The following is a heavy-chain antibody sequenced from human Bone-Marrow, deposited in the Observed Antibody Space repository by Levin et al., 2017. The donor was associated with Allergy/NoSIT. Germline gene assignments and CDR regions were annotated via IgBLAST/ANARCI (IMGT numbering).Heavy chain of an antibody. CDR3: ARLQGAAAAVDY. CDR1: GGSISSYY. J-gene: IGHJ4*02. Sequence: GSLRLSCTVSGGSISSYYWSWIRQPPGKGLEWIGYISKSGSTNYNPSLKSRVTTSVDTSKNQFSLKLSSVTAADTAVYYCARLQGAAAAVDYWGQGTLVTVSS. D-gene: IGHD6-13*01. V-gene: IGHV4-59*01. CDR2: ISKSGST.